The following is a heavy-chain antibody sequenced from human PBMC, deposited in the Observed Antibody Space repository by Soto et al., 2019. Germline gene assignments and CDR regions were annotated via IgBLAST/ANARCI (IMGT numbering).Heavy chain of an antibody. D-gene: IGHD5-12*01. CDR3: AKAPYSGYEIDY. CDR2: ISYDGSNK. Sequence: QVQLVESGGGVVQPGRSLRLSCAASGFTFSSYGMHWVGQAPGKGLEWVAVISYDGSNKYYADSVKGRFTISRDNSKNTLYLQMNSLRAEDTAVYYCAKAPYSGYEIDYWGQGTLVTVSS. J-gene: IGHJ4*02. CDR1: GFTFSSYG. V-gene: IGHV3-30*18.